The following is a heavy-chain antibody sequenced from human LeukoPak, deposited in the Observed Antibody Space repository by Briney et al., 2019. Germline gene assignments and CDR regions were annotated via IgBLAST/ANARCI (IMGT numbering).Heavy chain of an antibody. CDR2: ITDSGGAT. D-gene: IGHD3-9*01. V-gene: IGHV3-23*01. J-gene: IGHJ4*02. Sequence: GGSLRLSCAASGFTFSIYAMSWVRQAPGKGLEWVSTITDSGGATYHADSVKGRFTISRDNAKNSLYLQMNSLRAEDTALYYCATQPGYDILTGYYRDYWGQGTLVTVSS. CDR3: ATQPGYDILTGYYRDY. CDR1: GFTFSIYA.